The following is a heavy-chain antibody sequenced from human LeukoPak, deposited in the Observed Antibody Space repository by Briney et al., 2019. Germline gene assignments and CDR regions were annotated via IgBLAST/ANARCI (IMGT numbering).Heavy chain of an antibody. CDR1: GLTVSSYG. Sequence: PGESLRLSCGASGLTVSSYGMHWVRQDPGKGLVWVSRIKSDGSSTNYADSVKGRFTISRDNAKNTLYLQMNSLRAEDTAVYYCASEIFRATTGVGYWGQGTLVTVSS. J-gene: IGHJ4*02. V-gene: IGHV3-74*01. CDR3: ASEIFRATTGVGY. CDR2: IKSDGSST. D-gene: IGHD3-3*01.